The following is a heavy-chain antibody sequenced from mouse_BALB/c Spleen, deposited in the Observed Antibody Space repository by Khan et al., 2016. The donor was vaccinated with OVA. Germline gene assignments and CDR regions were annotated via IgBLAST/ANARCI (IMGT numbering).Heavy chain of an antibody. V-gene: IGHV1-4*01. J-gene: IGHJ3*01. D-gene: IGHD2-14*01. CDR2: IYPSDGYT. CDR3: VRDGAYHRNDGWFAY. Sequence: QVQLKQSGAELARPGASVKMSCKASGYTFTSYTIHWIKQRPGQGLEWIGYIYPSDGYTNYNQKLKDKATLTTDNSSTTAYLLLSSLTSDDSAVYNCVRDGAYHRNDGWFAYWGQGTLVTVSA. CDR1: GYTFTSYT.